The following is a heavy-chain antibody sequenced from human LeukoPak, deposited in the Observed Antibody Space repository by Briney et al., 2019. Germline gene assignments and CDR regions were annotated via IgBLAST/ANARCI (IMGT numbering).Heavy chain of an antibody. CDR1: GGSISSSSYY. CDR3: ARHSFSPGYSSSWCFDY. J-gene: IGHJ4*02. CDR2: IHYSGST. Sequence: PSETLSLTCTVSGGSISSSSYYWGWSRQPPGKGLEWIGSIHYSGSTYYNPSLKSRVTISVDTSKNQFSLELSSVTAADTALYYCARHSFSPGYSSSWCFDYWGRGALVAVSS. V-gene: IGHV4-39*01. D-gene: IGHD6-13*01.